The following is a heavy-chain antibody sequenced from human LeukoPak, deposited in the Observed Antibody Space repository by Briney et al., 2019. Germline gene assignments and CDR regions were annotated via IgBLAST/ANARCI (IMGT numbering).Heavy chain of an antibody. Sequence: PGGSLRLSCAASGFTFSSYAMSWVRQAPGKGLEWVSAISCSGGSTYYADSVKGRFTISRDNAKNTLYLQMNSLSAEETAVYYCTKKAAPFDYWGQRTLVTVST. CDR1: GFTFSSYA. CDR3: TKKAAPFDY. J-gene: IGHJ4*02. D-gene: IGHD2-15*01. CDR2: ISCSGGST. V-gene: IGHV3-23*01.